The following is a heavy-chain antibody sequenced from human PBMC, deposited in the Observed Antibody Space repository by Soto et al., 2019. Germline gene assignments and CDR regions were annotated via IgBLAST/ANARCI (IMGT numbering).Heavy chain of an antibody. Sequence: SETLSLTCTVSGGSISSGDYYWSWIRQSPGKGLEWIGYIYYSGSTYHDPSLKSRVTISVDTPKNQFSLNLTSVTEADKAVYYCESLLGQLVVYWGQGTLVTVSS. V-gene: IGHV4-30-4*02. D-gene: IGHD6-6*01. CDR3: ESLLGQLVVY. J-gene: IGHJ4*02. CDR2: IYYSGST. CDR1: GGSISSGDYY.